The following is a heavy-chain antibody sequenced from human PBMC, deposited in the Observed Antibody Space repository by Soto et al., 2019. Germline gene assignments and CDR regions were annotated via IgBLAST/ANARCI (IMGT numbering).Heavy chain of an antibody. CDR3: ARLGNRRITIFGVVISYGMDV. CDR1: GGSVSSGSYY. D-gene: IGHD3-3*01. V-gene: IGHV4-61*01. CDR2: IYYSGST. Sequence: SETLSLTCTVSGGSVSSGSYYWSWIRQPPGKGLEWVGYIYYSGSTNYNPSLKSRVTISVDTSKNQFSLKLSSVTAADTAVYYCARLGNRRITIFGVVISYGMDVWGQGTTVTVSS. J-gene: IGHJ6*02.